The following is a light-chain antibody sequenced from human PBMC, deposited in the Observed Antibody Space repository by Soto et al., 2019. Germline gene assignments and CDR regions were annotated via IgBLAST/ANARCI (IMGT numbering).Light chain of an antibody. J-gene: IGKJ1*01. V-gene: IGKV1-5*01. Sequence: DIQMTQSPSTLSASVGDRVTITCRASPNIRKSWAWYQQQPGRAPKLLIYEASNLEGGVPFRVSGSGSGTEFTLSISSLQTDDFATYFCQAYNTSLSTFGQGTKVEIK. CDR2: EAS. CDR1: PNIRKS. CDR3: QAYNTSLST.